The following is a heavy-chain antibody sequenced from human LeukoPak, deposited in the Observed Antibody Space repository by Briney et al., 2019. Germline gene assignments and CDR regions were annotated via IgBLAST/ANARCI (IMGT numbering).Heavy chain of an antibody. D-gene: IGHD6-13*01. CDR2: IRYDGSNK. J-gene: IGHJ4*02. CDR1: GFTFSSYG. V-gene: IGHV3-30*02. Sequence: GGSLRLSCAASGFTFSSYGMHWVRQAPGKGLEWVAFIRYDGSNKYYADSVKGRFTISRDNSKNTLYLQMNSLRAEDTAVYYCAKEAYIFSSSWYFGYWGQGTLVTVSS. CDR3: AKEAYIFSSSWYFGY.